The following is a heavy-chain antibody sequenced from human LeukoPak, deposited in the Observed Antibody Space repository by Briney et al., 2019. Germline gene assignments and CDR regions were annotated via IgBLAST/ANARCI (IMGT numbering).Heavy chain of an antibody. V-gene: IGHV4-61*01. D-gene: IGHD3-22*01. Sequence: SETLSLTCTVSGGSVSSGSYYWSWIRQPPGKGLEWIGYIYYSGITNYNPSLKSRVTISVDTSKNQFSLNLSSVTAADTAVYYCARFTYYYDSSGPSWGQGTLVTVSS. CDR3: ARFTYYYDSSGPS. CDR2: IYYSGIT. J-gene: IGHJ4*02. CDR1: GGSVSSGSYY.